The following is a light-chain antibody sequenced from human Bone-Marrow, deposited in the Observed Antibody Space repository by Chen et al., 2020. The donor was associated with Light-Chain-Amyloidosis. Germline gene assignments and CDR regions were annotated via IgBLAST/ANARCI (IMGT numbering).Light chain of an antibody. CDR2: DVI. J-gene: IGLJ3*02. V-gene: IGLV2-14*03. Sequence: QSALTQPASVSGSPGQSITVSCTGASSDVSWYQQHPGKAPKLVIYDVITRPSGVSSRFSGSKSGNTASLTISGLQAEDEADYFCSSSATSNTWVFGGGTKLTVL. CDR1: SSDV. CDR3: SSSATSNTWV.